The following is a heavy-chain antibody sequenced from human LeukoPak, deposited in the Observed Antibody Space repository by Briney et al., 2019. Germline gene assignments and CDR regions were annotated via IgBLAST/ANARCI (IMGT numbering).Heavy chain of an antibody. V-gene: IGHV1-18*01. CDR3: ASPDGKYFQH. CDR2: ISAYNGNT. J-gene: IGHJ1*01. CDR1: GYTFISYG. Sequence: ASVKVSCKASGYTFISYGISWVRQAPGQGLEWMGWISAYNGNTNYAQKLQGRVTMTTDTYTSTTYMELRSLRSDDTAVYYCASPDGKYFQHWGQGTLVTVSS. D-gene: IGHD1-1*01.